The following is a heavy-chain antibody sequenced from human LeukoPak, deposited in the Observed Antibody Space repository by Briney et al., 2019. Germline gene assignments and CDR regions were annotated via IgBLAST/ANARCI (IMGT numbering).Heavy chain of an antibody. D-gene: IGHD6-13*01. Sequence: PSETLSLTCAVYGGSLSGYYWSWIRQPPGKGLEWIGEINHSGSTNYNPSLKSRVTISVDTSKNQFSLKLSSVTAADTAVYYCARGIAAAGTEDYWGQGTLVTVSS. V-gene: IGHV4-34*01. J-gene: IGHJ4*02. CDR2: INHSGST. CDR3: ARGIAAAGTEDY. CDR1: GGSLSGYY.